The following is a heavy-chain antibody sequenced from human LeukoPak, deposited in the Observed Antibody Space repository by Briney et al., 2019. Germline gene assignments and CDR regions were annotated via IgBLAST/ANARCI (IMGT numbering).Heavy chain of an antibody. V-gene: IGHV3-53*05. CDR1: GFTVSSNY. Sequence: GGSLRLSCAVSGFTVSSNYMSWVRQAPGKGLEWVSVIYSGGSTYYADSVKGRFIISRDNSKNTLYLQMNSLRAEDTAVYYCAKGQKTTKNRQPSGSYYPSPFDYWGQGTLVTVSS. D-gene: IGHD1-26*01. J-gene: IGHJ4*02. CDR2: IYSGGST. CDR3: AKGQKTTKNRQPSGSYYPSPFDY.